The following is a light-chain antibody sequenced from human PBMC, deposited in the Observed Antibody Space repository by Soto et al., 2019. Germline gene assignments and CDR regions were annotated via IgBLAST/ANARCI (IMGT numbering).Light chain of an antibody. CDR1: QTVRNNY. CDR2: DAS. Sequence: EFVLTQSPGTLSLSPGERATLSCRASQTVRNNYLAWYQQKPGQAPRLLIYDASTRATGIPARFSGSGSGTDFTLTISSLEPEDFAVYYCQQRSNWLWTFGQGTKVDIK. V-gene: IGKV3-11*01. J-gene: IGKJ1*01. CDR3: QQRSNWLWT.